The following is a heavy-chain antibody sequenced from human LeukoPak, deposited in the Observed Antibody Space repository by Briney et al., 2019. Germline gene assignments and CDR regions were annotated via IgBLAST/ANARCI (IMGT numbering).Heavy chain of an antibody. CDR1: GFTVGSYV. J-gene: IGHJ4*02. Sequence: GRSLRLSCVGSGFTVGSYVIHWVRQAPGQGLEWVAAVSYDGARTYYSDSVKGRFTISRDNSKSALYLQMNSLRTADTAVYYCARDRSRVIVAAGALDYWGQGTLVTVSS. D-gene: IGHD1-26*01. CDR3: ARDRSRVIVAAGALDY. V-gene: IGHV3-30-3*01. CDR2: VSYDGART.